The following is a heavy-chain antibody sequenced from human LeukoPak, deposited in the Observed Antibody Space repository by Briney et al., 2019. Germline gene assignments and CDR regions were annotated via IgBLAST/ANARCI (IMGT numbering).Heavy chain of an antibody. CDR2: INSDGSST. J-gene: IGHJ4*01. D-gene: IGHD3-10*01. Sequence: GGSLRLSCAASGFTFSSYWMHWVRQAPGKGLVWVSRINSDGSSTNYADSVEGRFTISRDNAKNTLYLQMNSLRAEDTAMYYCARAVYYSNYLGYWGQGTLVTVSS. V-gene: IGHV3-74*01. CDR3: ARAVYYSNYLGY. CDR1: GFTFSSYW.